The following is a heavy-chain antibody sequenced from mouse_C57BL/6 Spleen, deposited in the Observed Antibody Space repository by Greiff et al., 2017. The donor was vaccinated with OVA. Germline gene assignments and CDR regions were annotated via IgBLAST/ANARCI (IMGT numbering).Heavy chain of an antibody. J-gene: IGHJ2*01. V-gene: IGHV1-82*01. Sequence: VQLQQSGPELVKPGASVKISCKASGYAFSRSWMNWVKQRPGQGLEWIGRIYPGDGDTNYNGKFKGKATLTADKSSSTAYMQLSSLTSEDSAVYFCAKSNYYGSSYGYWGQGTTLTVSS. D-gene: IGHD1-1*01. CDR3: AKSNYYGSSYGY. CDR1: GYAFSRSW. CDR2: IYPGDGDT.